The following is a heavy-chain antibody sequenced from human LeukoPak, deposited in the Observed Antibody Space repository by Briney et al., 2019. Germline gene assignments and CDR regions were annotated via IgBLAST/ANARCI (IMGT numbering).Heavy chain of an antibody. Sequence: GESLQISCQGSGYSFTSYWIGWVRQMPGKGLEWMGIIYPGDSDTRYSPSFQGQVTISADKSISTAYLQWSSLKASDTAMYYCARHQGSKYYYYGMDVWGQGTTVTVSS. J-gene: IGHJ6*02. CDR2: IYPGDSDT. D-gene: IGHD2-15*01. CDR1: GYSFTSYW. V-gene: IGHV5-51*01. CDR3: ARHQGSKYYYYGMDV.